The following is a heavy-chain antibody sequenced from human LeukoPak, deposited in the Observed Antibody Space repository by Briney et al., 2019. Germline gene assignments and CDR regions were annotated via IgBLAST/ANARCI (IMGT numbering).Heavy chain of an antibody. V-gene: IGHV4-34*01. J-gene: IGHJ4*02. CDR2: ITDSGGT. CDR3: ARIESYHILYRPY. Sequence: SVTLSLTCAVYGTSFSGYSWSWIRQSPGKGLEWIGEITDSGGTNYNPSFKSRLTISADTSKNQFSLKLASVTAADTAVYYCARIESYHILYRPYWGQGTLVTVSS. D-gene: IGHD3-9*01. CDR1: GTSFSGYS.